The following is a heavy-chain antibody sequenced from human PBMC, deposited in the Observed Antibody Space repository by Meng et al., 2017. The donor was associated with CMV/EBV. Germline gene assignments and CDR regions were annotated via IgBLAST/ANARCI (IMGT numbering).Heavy chain of an antibody. Sequence: TFSSDGMHWVRQAPGKGLEWVAVIWYDGSNKYYADSVKGRFTISRGNSKNTLYLQMNSLRAEDTAVYYCARDPYYYDSSGYYYVLDYWGQGTLVTVSS. CDR3: ARDPYYYDSSGYYYVLDY. CDR1: TFSSDG. J-gene: IGHJ4*02. CDR2: IWYDGSNK. D-gene: IGHD3-22*01. V-gene: IGHV3-33*01.